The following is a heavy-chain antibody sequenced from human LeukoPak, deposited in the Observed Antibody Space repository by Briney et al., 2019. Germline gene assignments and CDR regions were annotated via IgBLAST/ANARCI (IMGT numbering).Heavy chain of an antibody. CDR3: ARGQWLVAGFDY. CDR1: GFTFSSYA. J-gene: IGHJ4*02. Sequence: GGSLRLSCAASGFTFSSYAMHWVRQAPGKGLEWVAVISYDGSNKYYADSVKGRFTISRDNSKNTLYLQMNSLRAEDTAVYYCARGQWLVAGFDYWGQGTLVTVSS. V-gene: IGHV3-30*04. CDR2: ISYDGSNK. D-gene: IGHD6-19*01.